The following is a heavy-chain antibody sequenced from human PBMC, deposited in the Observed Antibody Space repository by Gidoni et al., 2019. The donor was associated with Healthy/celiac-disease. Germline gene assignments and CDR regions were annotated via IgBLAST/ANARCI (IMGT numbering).Heavy chain of an antibody. V-gene: IGHV4-39*01. D-gene: IGHD2-15*01. CDR3: ARTEGFVVVVAAYAFDI. Sequence: QLQLQESGPGLVKPSEPLSLTCTVSGGSISSSSYYWGWIRQPPGKGLEWIGSIYYSGSTYYNPSLKSRVTISVDTSKNQFSLKLSSVTAADTAVYYCARTEGFVVVVAAYAFDIWGQGTMVTVSS. CDR2: IYYSGST. J-gene: IGHJ3*02. CDR1: GGSISSSSYY.